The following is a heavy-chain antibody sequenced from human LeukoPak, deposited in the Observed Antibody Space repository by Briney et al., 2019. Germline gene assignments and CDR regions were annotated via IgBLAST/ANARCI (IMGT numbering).Heavy chain of an antibody. CDR1: GDSISSGGYS. CDR3: ARGGSAVRWYRYYYYGMDV. D-gene: IGHD4-23*01. Sequence: SQTLSLTCAVSGDSISSGGYSWSWIRQPPGKGLEWIGYISHSGSTYYNPSLKSRVTISVDRSKNQFSLKLTSVTAADTAVYYCARGGSAVRWYRYYYYGMDVWGQGTTVTVSS. CDR2: ISHSGST. V-gene: IGHV4-30-2*01. J-gene: IGHJ6*02.